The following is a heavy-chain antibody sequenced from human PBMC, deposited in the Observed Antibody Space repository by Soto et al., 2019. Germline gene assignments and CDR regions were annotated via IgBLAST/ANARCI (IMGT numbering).Heavy chain of an antibody. V-gene: IGHV4-31*03. CDR3: ARDLRGRGSGRFDP. D-gene: IGHD3-10*01. CDR1: GDSITSGGYY. Sequence: QVQLQASGPGLVKPSQTLSLTCTVSGDSITSGGYYWTWIRQHPGKGLEWIGYISYSGVTYYNPSLNSRVSISVDTSKKQFFLTLSSVTAADTAMYYCARDLRGRGSGRFDPWGQGTLVTVSS. CDR2: ISYSGVT. J-gene: IGHJ5*02.